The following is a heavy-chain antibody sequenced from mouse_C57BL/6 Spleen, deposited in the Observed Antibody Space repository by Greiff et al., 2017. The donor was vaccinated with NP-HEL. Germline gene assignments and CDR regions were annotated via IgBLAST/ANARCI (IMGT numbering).Heavy chain of an antibody. D-gene: IGHD2-2*01. CDR1: GYTFTTYP. J-gene: IGHJ3*01. CDR2: FYPYYDDT. CDR3: GYGYDGEFAD. V-gene: IGHV1-47*01. Sequence: QVQLQQSGAELVKPGASVKMSCKASGYTFTTYPIEWMKQNPGKSLEWIGNFYPYYDDTKYNEKFKGKATLTVEKSSSTVYLELSRLTSDDSAVYYCGYGYDGEFADWGQGTLVTVSA.